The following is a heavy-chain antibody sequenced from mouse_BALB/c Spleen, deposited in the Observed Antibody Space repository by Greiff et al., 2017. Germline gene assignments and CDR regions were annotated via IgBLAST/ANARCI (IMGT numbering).Heavy chain of an antibody. J-gene: IGHJ4*01. Sequence: EVQVVESGGDLVKPGGSLKLSCAASGFTFSSYGMSWVSQTPDKRLEWVATISSGGSYTYYPDSVKGRFTISRDNAKNTLYLQMSSLKSEDTDMYNGARMEAMDYGGKGTSVPSPQ. D-gene: IGHD2-3*01. CDR1: GFTFSSYG. V-gene: IGHV5-6*01. CDR2: ISSGGSYT. CDR3: ARMEAMDY.